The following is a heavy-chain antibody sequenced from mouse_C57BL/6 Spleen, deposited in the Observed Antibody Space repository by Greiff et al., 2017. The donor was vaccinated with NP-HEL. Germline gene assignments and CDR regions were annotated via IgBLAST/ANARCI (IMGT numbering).Heavy chain of an antibody. CDR3: ARTGDPSLLDY. J-gene: IGHJ2*01. Sequence: QVQLQQSGPELVKPGASVKISCKASGYAFSSSWMNWVKQRPGKGLEWIGRIYPGDGDTNYNGKLKGKATLTADKSSSTAYMQLSSLTSEDSAVYSCARTGDPSLLDYWGQGTTLTVSS. CDR2: IYPGDGDT. CDR1: GYAFSSSW. D-gene: IGHD3-1*01. V-gene: IGHV1-82*01.